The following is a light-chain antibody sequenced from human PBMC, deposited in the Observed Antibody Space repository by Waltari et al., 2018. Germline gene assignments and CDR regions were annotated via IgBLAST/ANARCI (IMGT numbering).Light chain of an antibody. Sequence: QPVLTQSPSASASLGASVKLTCTLNSGHSNYAIACHQQQPEKGPRYLMKLNSDGSHSKGDGIPDRFSGSSSGAERYLTISSLQSEDEADYYCQTWGSGMEVFGGGTKLTVL. CDR1: SGHSNYA. CDR3: QTWGSGMEV. CDR2: LNSDGSH. J-gene: IGLJ3*02. V-gene: IGLV4-69*01.